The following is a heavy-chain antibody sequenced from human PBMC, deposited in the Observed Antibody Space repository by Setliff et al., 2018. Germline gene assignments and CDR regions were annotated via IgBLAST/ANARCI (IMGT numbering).Heavy chain of an antibody. Sequence: ASVKVSCKASGYTFTTYAMNWVRQAPGQGLEWMGWINTNTGNPTYAQGFTGRFVFSLDTSVSTANLQISGLKAEDTAVYYCARANGCHDSSGYYWHYWGPGTLVTVSS. CDR1: GYTFTTYA. V-gene: IGHV7-4-1*02. CDR2: INTNTGNP. J-gene: IGHJ4*02. D-gene: IGHD3-22*01. CDR3: ARANGCHDSSGYYWHY.